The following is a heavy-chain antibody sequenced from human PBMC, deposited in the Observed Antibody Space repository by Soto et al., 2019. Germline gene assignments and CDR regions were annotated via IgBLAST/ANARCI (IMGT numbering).Heavy chain of an antibody. CDR3: AADIASLLWLGQSNSSVP. D-gene: IGHD3-10*01. J-gene: IGHJ5*02. Sequence: ASVKVSCKASGFTFTSSAVQWVRQARGQRLEWIGWIVVGSGNTNYAQKFQERVTITRDMSTSTAYMELSSLRSEDTAVYYCAADIASLLWLGQSNSSVPSDQAPLLTLSS. V-gene: IGHV1-58*01. CDR2: IVVGSGNT. CDR1: GFTFTSSA.